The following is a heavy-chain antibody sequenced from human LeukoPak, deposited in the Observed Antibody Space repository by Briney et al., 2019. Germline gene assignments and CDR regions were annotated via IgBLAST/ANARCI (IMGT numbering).Heavy chain of an antibody. CDR1: GYTFTSYG. D-gene: IGHD4-17*01. J-gene: IGHJ6*03. CDR3: ARIGTVGDYVTYYYYYYMDV. V-gene: IGHV1-18*01. CDR2: NSAYNGNT. Sequence: ASVRVSRKASGYTFTSYGISWVRQAPGQGLEWMGWNSAYNGNTNYAQKLQGRVTMTTDTSTSTAYMELRSLRSDDTAVYYCARIGTVGDYVTYYYYYYMDVWGKGTTVTVSS.